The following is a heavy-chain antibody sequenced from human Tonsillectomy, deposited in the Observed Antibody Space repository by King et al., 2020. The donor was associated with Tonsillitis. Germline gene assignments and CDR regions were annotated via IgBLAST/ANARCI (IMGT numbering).Heavy chain of an antibody. D-gene: IGHD3-16*01. CDR3: AKDGIGLSDWYLDL. J-gene: IGHJ2*01. Sequence: VQLVESGGGVVQPGTSLRLSCAASGFTFGNYGMHWVRQAPGKGLEWVALIAYDASYENYADSVKGRLTISRDNSKNTLNLEMNSLRVEDTAVYYCAKDGIGLSDWYLDLWGRGTLVTVSS. CDR1: GFTFGNYG. CDR2: IAYDASYE. V-gene: IGHV3-30*18.